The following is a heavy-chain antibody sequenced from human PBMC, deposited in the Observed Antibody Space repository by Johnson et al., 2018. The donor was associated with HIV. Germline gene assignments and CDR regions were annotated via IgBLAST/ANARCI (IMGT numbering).Heavy chain of an antibody. J-gene: IGHJ3*02. CDR2: IRYDGSNK. CDR3: AYPREGSSWSNDAFDI. V-gene: IGHV3-30*02. Sequence: QVQLVESGGGVVQSGGSLRLSCAASAFTFSRCGMHWVRQAPGKGLEWVSFIRYDGSNKYYADSVQGRFTISRDHSKNTLYLQMNSLRAEDTAVYYCAYPREGSSWSNDAFDIWGQGTMVTVSS. CDR1: AFTFSRCG. D-gene: IGHD6-13*01.